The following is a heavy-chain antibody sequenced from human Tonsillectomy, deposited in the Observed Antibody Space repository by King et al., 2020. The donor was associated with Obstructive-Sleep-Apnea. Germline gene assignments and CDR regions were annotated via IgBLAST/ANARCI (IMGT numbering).Heavy chain of an antibody. CDR2: INPSGGST. D-gene: IGHD6-13*01. CDR3: ARAHSSSWSYYYGMDV. J-gene: IGHJ6*02. CDR1: GYTFTSYY. V-gene: IGHV1-46*03. Sequence: VQLVESGAEVKKPGASVKVSCKASGYTFTSYYMHWVRQAPGQGLEWMGIINPSGGSTSYAQKFQGRVTMTRDTSTSTVYMELSSLRSEDTAGYYCARAHSSSWSYYYGMDVWGQGTTVTVSS.